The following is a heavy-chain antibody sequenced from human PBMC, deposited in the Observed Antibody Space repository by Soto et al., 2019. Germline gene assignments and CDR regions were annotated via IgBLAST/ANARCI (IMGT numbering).Heavy chain of an antibody. J-gene: IGHJ6*02. Sequence: PGGSLRLSCAASGFTFSSYWMSWVRRAPGKGLEWVANIKQDGSEKYYVDSVKGRFTISRDNAKNSLYLQMNSLRAEDTAVYYCAREDITIFGVVLIRRSYGMDVWGQGTTVTVSS. CDR3: AREDITIFGVVLIRRSYGMDV. CDR2: IKQDGSEK. CDR1: GFTFSSYW. D-gene: IGHD3-3*01. V-gene: IGHV3-7*05.